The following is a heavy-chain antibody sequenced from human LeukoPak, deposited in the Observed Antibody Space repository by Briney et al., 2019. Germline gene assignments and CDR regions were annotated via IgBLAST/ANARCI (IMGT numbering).Heavy chain of an antibody. CDR1: GFTFSDYY. Sequence: PGGSLRLSCAASGFTFSDYYISWIRQAPGKGLEWVSYISSSGSTIYYADSVKGRFTISRDNAKNSLYLQMNSLRAEDTAVYYCARDDGYDFWSGYLDYWGQGTLVTVSS. V-gene: IGHV3-11*04. CDR3: ARDDGYDFWSGYLDY. D-gene: IGHD3-3*01. J-gene: IGHJ4*02. CDR2: ISSSGSTI.